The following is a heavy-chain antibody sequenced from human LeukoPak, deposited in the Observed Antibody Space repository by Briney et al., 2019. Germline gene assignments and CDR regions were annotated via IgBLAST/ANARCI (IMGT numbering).Heavy chain of an antibody. CDR3: ARVFRYYDFWSGYYTDYYYYYMDV. Sequence: PSETLSLTCAVYGGSFSGYYWSWIRQPPGKGLEWIGEINHSGSTNYNPSLKSRVTISVDTSKNQFSLKLSSVTAADTALYYCARVFRYYDFWSGYYTDYYYYYMDVWGKGTTVTVSS. CDR2: INHSGST. V-gene: IGHV4-34*01. CDR1: GGSFSGYY. D-gene: IGHD3-3*01. J-gene: IGHJ6*03.